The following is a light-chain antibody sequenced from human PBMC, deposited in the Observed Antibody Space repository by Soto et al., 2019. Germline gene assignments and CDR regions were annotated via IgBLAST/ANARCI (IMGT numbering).Light chain of an antibody. J-gene: IGKJ4*01. CDR3: QQANSFPLS. Sequence: DIPMTQSPSSVSASVGDRVTITCRASQGISSLLAWYQQKPGKAPNLLIHTASSLESGVPSRFSGSGSGTDFTLTSSSLQPEVFATYYCQQANSFPLSFGGGTKVEIK. V-gene: IGKV1-12*01. CDR1: QGISSL. CDR2: TAS.